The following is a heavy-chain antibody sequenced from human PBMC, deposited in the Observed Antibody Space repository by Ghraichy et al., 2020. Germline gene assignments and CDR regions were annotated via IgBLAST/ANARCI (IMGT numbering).Heavy chain of an antibody. Sequence: GGSLRLSCVGSGFTFSSYNMNWVRQSPGKGLEWVSYITSSSRSIFYADSVKGPFTISRDNAKNSLSLQMNSLRDEDTAVYYCARASRVVRFYYYDGMDVWGQGTTVTVSS. CDR2: ITSSSRSI. CDR3: ARASRVVRFYYYDGMDV. CDR1: GFTFSSYN. V-gene: IGHV3-48*02. D-gene: IGHD2-21*01. J-gene: IGHJ6*02.